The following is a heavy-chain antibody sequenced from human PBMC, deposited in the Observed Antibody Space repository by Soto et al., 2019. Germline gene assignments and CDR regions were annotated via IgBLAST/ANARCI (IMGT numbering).Heavy chain of an antibody. D-gene: IGHD4-17*01. J-gene: IGHJ6*02. V-gene: IGHV1-69*12. CDR1: GGSLSKYG. Sequence: QVQLVQSGAEVKKPGSSVKVSCKASGGSLSKYGISWVRQAPGQGLEWMGGIIHVFGTANYAQKFQGRVTITEDESTNIVYMHVTSLRSEDTAVYYCARGDATKIVVTTYYAMDVWGQGTTVTVSS. CDR2: IIHVFGTA. CDR3: ARGDATKIVVTTYYAMDV.